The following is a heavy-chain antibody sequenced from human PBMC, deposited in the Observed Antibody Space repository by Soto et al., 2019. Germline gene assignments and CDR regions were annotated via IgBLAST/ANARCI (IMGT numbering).Heavy chain of an antibody. J-gene: IGHJ4*02. CDR2: INSDGSST. CDR3: AREGFDWLLYFDY. D-gene: IGHD3-9*01. CDR1: GFTFSSYW. V-gene: IGHV3-74*01. Sequence: GGSLRLSCAASGFTFSSYWMHWVRQAPGKGLVWVSRINSDGSSTSYADSVKGRFTISRDNAKNTLYLQMNSLRAEDTAVYYCAREGFDWLLYFDYWGQGTLVTV.